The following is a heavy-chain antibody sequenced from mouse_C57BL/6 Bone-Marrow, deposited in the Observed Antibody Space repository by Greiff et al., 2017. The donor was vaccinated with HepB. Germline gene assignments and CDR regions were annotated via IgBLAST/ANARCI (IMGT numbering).Heavy chain of an antibody. V-gene: IGHV5-17*01. CDR1: GFTFSDYG. CDR3: AGVRVVSWFAY. J-gene: IGHJ3*01. CDR2: ISSGSSTI. Sequence: EVKVVESGGGLVKPGGSLKLSCAASGFTFSDYGMHWVRQAPEKGLEWVAYISSGSSTIYYADTVKGRFTISRNNAKNTLFLQMTSLRSEDTAVYYCAGVRVVSWFAYWGQGTLVTVSA.